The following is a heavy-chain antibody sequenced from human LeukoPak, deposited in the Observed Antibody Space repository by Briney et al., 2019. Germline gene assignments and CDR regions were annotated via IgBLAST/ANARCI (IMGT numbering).Heavy chain of an antibody. D-gene: IGHD5-18*01. CDR3: ARDGLHTAQFAY. J-gene: IGHJ4*02. Sequence: PGGSLRLSCAASGFTFSSYTMYWIRQAPGKGLEWVSTVSGSSNIHYSDSVKGRFTISRDNARNSLYLQMNSLRDEDTAVYYCARDGLHTAQFAYWGQGTLVTVSS. CDR2: VSGSSNI. V-gene: IGHV3-48*02. CDR1: GFTFSSYT.